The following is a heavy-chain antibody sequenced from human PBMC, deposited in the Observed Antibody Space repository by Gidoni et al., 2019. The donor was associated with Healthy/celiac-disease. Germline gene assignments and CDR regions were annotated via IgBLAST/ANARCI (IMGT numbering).Heavy chain of an antibody. Sequence: QVQLVQSGAEVKKPGASVKVSCKASGYTFTSYAMHWVRQAPGQGLEWMGWINAGNGNTKYSQKFQGRVTIARETSASTAYMGLSSLRSEDTAVYYCARGGIRRTGTHDYWGQGTLVTVSS. J-gene: IGHJ4*02. V-gene: IGHV1-3*01. D-gene: IGHD6-13*01. CDR2: INAGNGNT. CDR1: GYTFTSYA. CDR3: ARGGIRRTGTHDY.